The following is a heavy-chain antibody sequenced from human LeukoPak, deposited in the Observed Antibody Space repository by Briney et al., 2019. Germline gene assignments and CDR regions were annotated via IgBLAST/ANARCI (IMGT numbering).Heavy chain of an antibody. Sequence: TGGSLRLSCAASGFTFSSYAMHWVRQAPGKGLEWVAVISYDGSNKYYADSVKGRFTISRDNSKNTLYLQMNSLRAEDTAVYYCARDGGGYYDSSGFDEFDYWGQGTLVTVSS. J-gene: IGHJ4*02. CDR3: ARDGGGYYDSSGFDEFDY. D-gene: IGHD3-22*01. CDR2: ISYDGSNK. V-gene: IGHV3-30*04. CDR1: GFTFSSYA.